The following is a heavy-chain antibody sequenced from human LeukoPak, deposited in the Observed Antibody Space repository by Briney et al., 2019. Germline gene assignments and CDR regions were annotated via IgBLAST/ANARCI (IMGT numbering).Heavy chain of an antibody. Sequence: ASVKVSCKASGYTFTSYDINWVRQATGQGLEWMGWMNPNSGNTGYAQKFQGRGTMTRNTSISTDYMELSSLRSEDTAVYYCAINDNSRRYFQYWGQGTLVTVSS. D-gene: IGHD1-26*01. V-gene: IGHV1-8*01. CDR1: GYTFTSYD. CDR3: AINDNSRRYFQY. CDR2: MNPNSGNT. J-gene: IGHJ1*01.